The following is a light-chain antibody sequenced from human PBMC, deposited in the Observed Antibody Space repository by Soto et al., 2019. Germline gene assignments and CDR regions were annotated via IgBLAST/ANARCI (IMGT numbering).Light chain of an antibody. CDR3: CSYAGSYDYV. CDR2: DVN. V-gene: IGLV2-11*01. CDR1: SSDVGAYNY. Sequence: QSALTQPRSVSGSPGQSVTISCTGSSSDVGAYNYVSWYQHNTGKAPKLLIYDVNKRPSGVPDRFSGSKFGNTASLTISGLQADDEATFYCCSYAGSYDYVFGHGTKVTVL. J-gene: IGLJ1*01.